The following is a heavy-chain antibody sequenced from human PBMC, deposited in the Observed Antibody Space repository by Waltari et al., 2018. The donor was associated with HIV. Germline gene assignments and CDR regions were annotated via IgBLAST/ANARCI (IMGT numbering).Heavy chain of an antibody. CDR3: ARDFIGSNWFDP. V-gene: IGHV3-21*01. Sequence: EMQLVESGGGLVKPGGSLSLSCAASGFTFSSSTMNWVRQAPGKGLQWVSSISRSIGYIYYADSGKGRFTISRDNAKNSLYLQMNSLRAEDTAVYYCARDFIGSNWFDPWGQGTLVTVSS. J-gene: IGHJ5*02. CDR2: ISRSIGYI. D-gene: IGHD2-15*01. CDR1: GFTFSSST.